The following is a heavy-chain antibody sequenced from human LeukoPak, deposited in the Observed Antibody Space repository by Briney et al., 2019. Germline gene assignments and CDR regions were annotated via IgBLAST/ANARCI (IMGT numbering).Heavy chain of an antibody. CDR2: INHSGST. CDR3: AKGPVGWIQLWFVY. Sequence: SETLSLTCAVYGGSFSGYYWSWIRQPPGKGLEWIGEINHSGSTNYNPSLKSRVTISVDTSKNQFSLKLSSVTAADTAVYYCAKGPVGWIQLWFVYWGQGTLVTVSS. D-gene: IGHD5-18*01. CDR1: GGSFSGYY. V-gene: IGHV4-34*01. J-gene: IGHJ4*02.